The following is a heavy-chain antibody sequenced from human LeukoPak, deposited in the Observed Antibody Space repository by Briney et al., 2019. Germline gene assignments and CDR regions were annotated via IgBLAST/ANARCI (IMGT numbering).Heavy chain of an antibody. CDR3: ARGYQLLRYNWLDP. CDR2: INPNSGGT. CDR1: GYTFTGYY. V-gene: IGHV1-2*02. D-gene: IGHD2-2*01. J-gene: IGHJ5*02. Sequence: GASVKVSCKASGYTFTGYYMHWVRQAPGQGLEWMGWINPNSGGTNYAQKFQGRVTMTRNTSISTAYMELSSLRSEDTAVYYCARGYQLLRYNWLDPWGQGTLVTVSS.